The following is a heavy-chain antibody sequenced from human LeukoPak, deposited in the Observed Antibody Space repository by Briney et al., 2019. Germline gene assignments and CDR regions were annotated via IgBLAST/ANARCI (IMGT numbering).Heavy chain of an antibody. CDR3: AKSKGSSSWNEDDY. CDR2: ISGSGDKK. CDR1: GFTFSSYG. V-gene: IGHV3-23*01. Sequence: PGRSLRLSCAASGFTFSSYGMHWVRQAPGKGLEWVSAISGSGDKKYYADPVKGRFIISRDNSKNTLYLEMNSLKAEDTAVYYCAKSKGSSSWNEDDYWGQGTLVTVSS. J-gene: IGHJ4*02. D-gene: IGHD6-13*01.